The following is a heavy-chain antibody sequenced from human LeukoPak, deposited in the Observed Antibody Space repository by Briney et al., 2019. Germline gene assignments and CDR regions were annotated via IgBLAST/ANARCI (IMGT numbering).Heavy chain of an antibody. J-gene: IGHJ4*02. Sequence: ASVKVSCKASGYTFTIYGISWVRQAPGQGLEWMGWINPNSGGTNYAQKFQGRVTMTRDTSISTAYMELSRLRSDDTAVYYCARSETSSSWTGFDYWGQGTLVTVSS. CDR2: INPNSGGT. CDR3: ARSETSSSWTGFDY. CDR1: GYTFTIYG. V-gene: IGHV1-2*02. D-gene: IGHD6-13*01.